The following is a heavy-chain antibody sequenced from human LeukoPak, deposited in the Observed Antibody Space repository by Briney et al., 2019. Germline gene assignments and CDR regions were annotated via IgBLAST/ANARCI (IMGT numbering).Heavy chain of an antibody. V-gene: IGHV1-69*13. Sequence: SVKVSCKASGGTFTSYAISWVRQAPGQGLEWMGGIIPIFGTANYAQKFQGRVTITADESTSTAYMELSSLRSEDTAVYYCARGNPPYQLLSRFDYWGQGTLVTVSS. J-gene: IGHJ4*02. CDR1: GGTFTSYA. D-gene: IGHD2-2*01. CDR3: ARGNPPYQLLSRFDY. CDR2: IIPIFGTA.